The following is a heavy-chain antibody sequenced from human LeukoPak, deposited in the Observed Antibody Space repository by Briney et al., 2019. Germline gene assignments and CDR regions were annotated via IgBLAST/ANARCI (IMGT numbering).Heavy chain of an antibody. J-gene: IGHJ6*03. CDR2: IWYDGSNK. CDR1: GFTFSSYG. Sequence: PGGSLRLSCAASGFTFSSYGMHWVRQAPGKGLEWVAVIWYDGSNKYYADSVKGRFTISRDNYKNTLYLQMNSLRAEDTAVYYCAKDFNVVVPAAMYYYYYYMDVWGKGTTVTVSS. CDR3: AKDFNVVVPAAMYYYYYYMDV. D-gene: IGHD2-2*01. V-gene: IGHV3-33*06.